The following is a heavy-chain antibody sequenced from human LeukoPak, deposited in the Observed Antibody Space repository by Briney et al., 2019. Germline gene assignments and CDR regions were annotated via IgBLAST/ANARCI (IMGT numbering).Heavy chain of an antibody. J-gene: IGHJ4*02. Sequence: PGGSLRLSCAASGFTFSSYAMNWVRQAPGKGLEWVSSISSSSSYIYYADSVKGRFTISRDNAKNSLYLQMNSLRAEDTAVYYCARVGVDYDFWSGYYTDYWGQGTLVTVSS. D-gene: IGHD3-3*01. CDR1: GFTFSSYA. V-gene: IGHV3-21*01. CDR3: ARVGVDYDFWSGYYTDY. CDR2: ISSSSSYI.